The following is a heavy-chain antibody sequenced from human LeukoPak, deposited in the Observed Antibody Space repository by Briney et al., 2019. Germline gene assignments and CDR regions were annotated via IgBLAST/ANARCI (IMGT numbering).Heavy chain of an antibody. CDR2: ISSSGSTI. CDR3: ARDRRGSGSYGLDY. Sequence: GGSLRLSCAASGFTFSGYEMNWVRQAPGKGLEWVSYISSSGSTIYYADSVKGRFTISRDNAKNSLYLQMNSLRAEDTAVYYCARDRRGSGSYGLDYWGQGTLVTVSS. J-gene: IGHJ4*02. V-gene: IGHV3-48*03. D-gene: IGHD3-10*01. CDR1: GFTFSGYE.